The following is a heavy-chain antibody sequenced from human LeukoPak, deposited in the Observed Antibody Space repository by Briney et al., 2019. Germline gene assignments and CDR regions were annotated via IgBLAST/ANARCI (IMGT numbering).Heavy chain of an antibody. V-gene: IGHV3-21*01. J-gene: IGHJ6*02. CDR3: ARVAGSGSYYRYGMDV. CDR1: GFTFSDYH. Sequence: GGSLRLSCAASGFTFSDYHMNWVRQAPGKGLEWVSSISSSSNYIYYADSVKGRFTISRDNAKNSVDPQMNSLRAEDTAVYYCARVAGSGSYYRYGMDVWGQGTTVTVSS. D-gene: IGHD3-10*01. CDR2: ISSSSNYI.